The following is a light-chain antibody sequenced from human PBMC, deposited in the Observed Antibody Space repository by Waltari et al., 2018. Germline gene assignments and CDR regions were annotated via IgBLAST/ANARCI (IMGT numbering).Light chain of an antibody. V-gene: IGLV6-57*01. CDR2: ENN. J-gene: IGLJ3*02. CDR1: SGSIASHY. CDR3: QSYDSSNRGV. Sequence: NFMLTQPHSVSESPGKTVTISCTRSSGSIASHYVQWYQQRPGSSPTTVISENNQRPSGVPDRFSGSIDSSSNSASLTISGLKTEDEADYYCQSYDSSNRGVFGGGTKLTVL.